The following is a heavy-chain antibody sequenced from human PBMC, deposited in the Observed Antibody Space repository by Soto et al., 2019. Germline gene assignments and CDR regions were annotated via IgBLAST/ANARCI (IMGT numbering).Heavy chain of an antibody. CDR2: TYHRGST. V-gene: IGHV4-30-2*01. CDR1: GASISSVGSS. J-gene: IGHJ4*02. D-gene: IGHD6-6*01. Sequence: QLQLQESGSGLVNPSQTLSLTCAVPGASISSVGSSWSGIGQPPGKGLEWIGYTYHRGSTYYNPSRKRRVTLSVDRSTNQFSLKPSSVTAADTAVYYCAGGIAARPLGYWGQGTLVTVSS. CDR3: AGGIAARPLGY.